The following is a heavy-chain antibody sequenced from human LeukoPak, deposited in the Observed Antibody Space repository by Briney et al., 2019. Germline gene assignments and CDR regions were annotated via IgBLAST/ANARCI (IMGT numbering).Heavy chain of an antibody. CDR3: ARDSHKTLDDAFDI. Sequence: GGSLGLSCAASGFTFSSYGMHWVRQAPGKGLEWVSYISSSGTTTYYADSVKGRFSISRDNAKNSLYLQMNSLRAEDTAVYYCARDSHKTLDDAFDIWGQGTMVPVSS. J-gene: IGHJ3*02. CDR1: GFTFSSYG. CDR2: ISSSGTTT. D-gene: IGHD2-21*01. V-gene: IGHV3-48*04.